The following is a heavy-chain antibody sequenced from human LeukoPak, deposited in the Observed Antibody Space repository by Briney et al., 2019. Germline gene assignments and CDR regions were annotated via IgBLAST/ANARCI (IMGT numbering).Heavy chain of an antibody. J-gene: IGHJ1*01. Sequence: GGSLRLSCAASGFTFSSYAMSWVRQAPGKGLEWVSAISGSGGSTYYADSVKGRFTISRDNSKNSLYLQMNSLRAEDTAVYYCARDLYRGYFQHWGQGTLVTVSS. CDR2: ISGSGGST. D-gene: IGHD2-2*01. CDR3: ARDLYRGYFQH. V-gene: IGHV3-23*01. CDR1: GFTFSSYA.